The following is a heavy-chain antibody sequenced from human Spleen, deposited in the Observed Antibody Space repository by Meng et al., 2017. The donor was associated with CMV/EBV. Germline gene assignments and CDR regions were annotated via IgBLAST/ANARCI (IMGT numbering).Heavy chain of an antibody. Sequence: SGGPFSSHTLNWVRPAPGQGLQWMGRVIPLLGVTNYAQKSQGRVTITADKSTGTAYMELSRLGSDDTAVYYCARDPIVSATLYWFDPWGQGTLVTVSS. V-gene: IGHV1-69*04. CDR1: GGPFSSHT. CDR3: ARDPIVSATLYWFDP. CDR2: VIPLLGVT. J-gene: IGHJ5*02. D-gene: IGHD2-15*01.